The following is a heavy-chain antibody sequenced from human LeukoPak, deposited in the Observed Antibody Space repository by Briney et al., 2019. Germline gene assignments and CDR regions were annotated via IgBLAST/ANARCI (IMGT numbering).Heavy chain of an antibody. CDR3: ARGVGFVKIDY. Sequence: PSETLSLTCAVYGGSFSGYFWTWIRQPPGKGLEWTGEINHSGSTNYNPSLKSRVTISVDTSKNQFSLKLTSVTAADTAVYYCARGVGFVKIDYWGQGTLVTVSP. V-gene: IGHV4-34*01. CDR2: INHSGST. D-gene: IGHD3-10*01. J-gene: IGHJ4*02. CDR1: GGSFSGYF.